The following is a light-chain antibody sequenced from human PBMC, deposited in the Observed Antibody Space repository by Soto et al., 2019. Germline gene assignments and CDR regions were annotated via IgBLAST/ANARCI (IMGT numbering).Light chain of an antibody. CDR1: NSDVGSYNL. CDR2: EGS. J-gene: IGLJ1*01. CDR3: CSYAGSSTYV. V-gene: IGLV2-23*01. Sequence: QSALTQPASVSGSPGQSITISCTGTNSDVGSYNLVSWYQQHPGKAPKLMIYEGSKRPSGVSNRFSGSKSANTASLTISGLQAEDEADYYCCSYAGSSTYVFGTGTKLTVL.